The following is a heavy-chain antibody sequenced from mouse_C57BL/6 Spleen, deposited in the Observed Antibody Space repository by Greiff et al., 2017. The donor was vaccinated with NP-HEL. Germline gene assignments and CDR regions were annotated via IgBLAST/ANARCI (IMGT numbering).Heavy chain of an antibody. D-gene: IGHD1-1*01. Sequence: QVQLKQPGPELVMPGASVKLSCKASGYTFPSYGMHWVKQRPGQGLEWMGEIDPSVGITNYNQKFKGKSTLPVDKSSSTAYMQLSSLTSEDYAVYYCVLRGEDAMDYWGQGTSVTVSS. CDR2: IDPSVGIT. V-gene: IGHV1-69*01. CDR1: GYTFPSYG. CDR3: VLRGEDAMDY. J-gene: IGHJ4*01.